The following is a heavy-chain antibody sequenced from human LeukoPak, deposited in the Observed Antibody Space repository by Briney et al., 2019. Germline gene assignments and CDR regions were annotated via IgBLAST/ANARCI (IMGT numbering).Heavy chain of an antibody. D-gene: IGHD3-22*01. CDR1: GGSISSYY. J-gene: IGHJ4*02. Sequence: KPSETLSLTCTVSGGSISSYYWSWIRQPAGKGLEWIGYIYYSGSTNYNPSLKSRVTISVDTSKNQFSLKLSSVTAADTAVYYCARAPPYYDSSGYPFDYWGQGTLVTVSS. CDR3: ARAPPYYDSSGYPFDY. V-gene: IGHV4-59*01. CDR2: IYYSGST.